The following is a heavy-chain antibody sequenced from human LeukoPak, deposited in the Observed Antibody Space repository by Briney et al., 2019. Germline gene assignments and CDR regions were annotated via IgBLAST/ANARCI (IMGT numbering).Heavy chain of an antibody. V-gene: IGHV1-3*01. CDR3: ARDEVRDGYNLWDAFDI. D-gene: IGHD5-24*01. CDR2: INAGNGNT. CDR1: GYTFTSYA. Sequence: ASVKVSCKASGYTFTSYAMHWVRQAPGQRLEWMGWINAGNGNTKYSQKFQGRVTITRDTSASTAYMELSSLRSEDTAVYYCARDEVRDGYNLWDAFDIWGQGTMVTVSS. J-gene: IGHJ3*02.